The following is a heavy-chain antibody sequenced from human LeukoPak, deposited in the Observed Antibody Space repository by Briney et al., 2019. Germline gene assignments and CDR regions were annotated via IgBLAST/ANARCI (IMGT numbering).Heavy chain of an antibody. CDR2: INPTVGTT. D-gene: IGHD3-10*01. CDR3: ARDKSYYGSGSYSGYYMDV. J-gene: IGHJ6*03. Sequence: ASVKVSCKASGYIFSTYYMHWVRQAPGQGLEWMGIINPTVGTTTYAQKFQGRLTMTRDMSTSTVYIELSSLRSEDTAVYYCARDKSYYGSGSYSGYYMDVWGKGTTVTVSS. V-gene: IGHV1-46*01. CDR1: GYIFSTYY.